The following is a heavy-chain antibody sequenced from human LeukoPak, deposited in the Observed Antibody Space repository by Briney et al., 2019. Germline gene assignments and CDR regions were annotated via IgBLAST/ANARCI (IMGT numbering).Heavy chain of an antibody. CDR2: IYYSGST. CDR1: GGSSSSYY. J-gene: IGHJ4*02. V-gene: IGHV4-59*12. CDR3: ARDLPYSSSWDGGGY. D-gene: IGHD6-13*01. Sequence: SETLSLTGTVSGGSSSSYYWSWIRQPPGKGLEWIGYIYYSGSTNYNPSLKSRVTISVDTSKNQFSLKLSSVTAADTAVYYCARDLPYSSSWDGGGYWGQGTLVTVSS.